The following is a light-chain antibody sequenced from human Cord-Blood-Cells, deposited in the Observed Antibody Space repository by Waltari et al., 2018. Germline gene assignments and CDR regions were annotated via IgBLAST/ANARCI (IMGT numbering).Light chain of an antibody. J-gene: IGLJ2*01. Sequence: QSALTQPASVSGSLGQSIPISCTGPSSDVGGYNYVSWYQQHPGKAPKLMIYDVSNRPSGVSNRFSGSKSGNTASLTISGLQAEDEADYYCSSYTSSSTLVFGGGTKLTVL. CDR1: SSDVGGYNY. V-gene: IGLV2-14*01. CDR3: SSYTSSSTLV. CDR2: DVS.